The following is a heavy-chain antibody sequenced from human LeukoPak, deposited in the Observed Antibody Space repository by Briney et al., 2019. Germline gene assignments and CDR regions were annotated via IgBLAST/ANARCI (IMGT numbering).Heavy chain of an antibody. J-gene: IGHJ4*02. CDR2: INPSGGST. CDR3: ARDQDYYGSGSSSNDY. D-gene: IGHD3-10*01. V-gene: IGHV1-46*01. Sequence: ASVKVSCKASGYTFTSYYMHWVRQAPGQGLEWMGIINPSGGSTGYAQKFQGRVTMTRDTSTSTVYMELSSLRSEDTAVYYCARDQDYYGSGSSSNDYWGQGTLVTVSS. CDR1: GYTFTSYY.